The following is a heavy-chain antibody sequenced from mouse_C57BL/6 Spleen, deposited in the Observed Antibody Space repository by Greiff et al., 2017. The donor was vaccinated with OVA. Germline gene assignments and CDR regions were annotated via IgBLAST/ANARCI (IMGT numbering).Heavy chain of an antibody. Sequence: VQLQQPGAELVKPGASVKLSCKASGYTFTSYWMHWVKQRPGQGLEWIGMIHPNSGSTNYNEKFKSNATLTVDKSSSTAYMQLSSLTSEDSAVYYCARPGSSSTGFAYWGQGTLVTVSA. CDR1: GYTFTSYW. CDR3: ARPGSSSTGFAY. V-gene: IGHV1-64*01. D-gene: IGHD1-1*01. CDR2: IHPNSGST. J-gene: IGHJ3*01.